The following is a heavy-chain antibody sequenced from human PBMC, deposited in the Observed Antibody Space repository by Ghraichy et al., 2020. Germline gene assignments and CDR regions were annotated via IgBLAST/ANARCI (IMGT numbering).Heavy chain of an antibody. V-gene: IGHV3-7*03. CDR1: GFTLRSYW. CDR2: IGEDGSQK. D-gene: IGHD5-24*01. CDR3: ARGAAERWRLQDGYHLDS. Sequence: GGSLRLSCAASGFTLRSYWMTWVRQAPGKGLEWVANIGEDGSQKYSVDSVKGRFIISRDNTKNSIYLQMSSLRAEDTAMYFCARGAAERWRLQDGYHLDSWGLGPLVTVSS. J-gene: IGHJ4*02.